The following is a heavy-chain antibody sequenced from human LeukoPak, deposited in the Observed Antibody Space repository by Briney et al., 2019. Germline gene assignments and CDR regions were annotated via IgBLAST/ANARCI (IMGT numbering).Heavy chain of an antibody. J-gene: IGHJ4*02. CDR3: VKGYGSGSYSTDY. D-gene: IGHD3-10*01. Sequence: PGRSLRLSCAASGFTFSNYGMHWVRQAPGKGLDWVAFISYDGSNTYYADSVKGRFTISRDNSKNTLYLQMNSLRTEDTAVYYCVKGYGSGSYSTDYWGQGTLVTVSS. CDR1: GFTFSNYG. V-gene: IGHV3-30*18. CDR2: ISYDGSNT.